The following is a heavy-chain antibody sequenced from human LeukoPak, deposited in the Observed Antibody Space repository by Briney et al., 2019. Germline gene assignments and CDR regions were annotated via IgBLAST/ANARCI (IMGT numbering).Heavy chain of an antibody. CDR3: AREDLYGDPFDY. CDR1: GYTFTSYG. V-gene: IGHV1-18*01. J-gene: IGHJ4*02. CDR2: ISAYNGNT. Sequence: ASVKVSCKASGYTFTSYGISWVRRAPGQGLEWMGWISAYNGNTNYAQKLQGRVTMTTDTSTSTAYMELRSLRSDDTAVYYCAREDLYGDPFDYWGQGTLVTVSS. D-gene: IGHD4-17*01.